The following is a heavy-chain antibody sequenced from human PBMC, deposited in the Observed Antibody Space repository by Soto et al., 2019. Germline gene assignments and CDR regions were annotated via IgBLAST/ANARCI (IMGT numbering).Heavy chain of an antibody. J-gene: IGHJ4*02. CDR3: AKTPFSLTLGTVLHYFDS. D-gene: IGHD3-9*01. V-gene: IGHV4-59*01. CDR2: IYYSGTS. CDR1: GASIRSTY. Sequence: QVHLQESGPGLVKPSETLSLTCTVSGASIRSTYWSWIRQSPGKGLEWIGYIYYSGTSNYHPSLNKRLTISVDTSKNHLPLNLTSVPAADPAVYYCAKTPFSLTLGTVLHYFDSWGQGTLVTVSS.